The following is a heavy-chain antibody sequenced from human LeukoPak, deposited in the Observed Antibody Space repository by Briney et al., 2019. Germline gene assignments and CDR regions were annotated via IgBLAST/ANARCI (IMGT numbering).Heavy chain of an antibody. CDR2: IFPIFGTA. CDR3: ASDNPIRGAVAPDAFDI. J-gene: IGHJ3*02. CDR1: GCTFSSYA. Sequence: WVTVSCKASGCTFSSYAISWVRQAPAQGLEWVGGIFPIFGTANYGQKFQGRVTITADESTSTAYMELSSLRSEDTAVYYCASDNPIRGAVAPDAFDIWGQGTMVTASS. D-gene: IGHD3-10*01. V-gene: IGHV1-69*01.